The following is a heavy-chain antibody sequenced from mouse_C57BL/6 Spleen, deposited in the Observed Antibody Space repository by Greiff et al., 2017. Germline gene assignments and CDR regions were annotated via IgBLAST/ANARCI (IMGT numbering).Heavy chain of an antibody. CDR2: IDPEHGGT. J-gene: IGHJ3*01. CDR3: TRHDLLFAN. D-gene: IGHD2-12*01. V-gene: IGHV1-15*01. CDR1: GYTFTDYE. Sequence: QVQLKQSGAELVRPGASVTLSCKASGYTFTDYEMHWVQQTPVHGLEWIGAIDPEHGGTAYNQKFKGKATLTADKSSSPAYMELRSLTSVDSAVYYCTRHDLLFANRGQGTLVTVSA.